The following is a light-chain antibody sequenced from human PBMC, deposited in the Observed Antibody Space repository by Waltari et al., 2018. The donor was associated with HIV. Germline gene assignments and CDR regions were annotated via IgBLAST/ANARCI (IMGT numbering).Light chain of an antibody. J-gene: IGLJ3*02. Sequence: QSVLTHPHSASGTPGQRVTTPCSGSSSNIGRNYLYWYQQLPGTAPKLLIYRNNQRPSGVPDRFSGSKSGTSASLAISGLRSEDEADYYCAAWDDSSWVFGGGTKLTVL. CDR2: RNN. V-gene: IGLV1-47*01. CDR3: AAWDDSSWV. CDR1: SSNIGRNY.